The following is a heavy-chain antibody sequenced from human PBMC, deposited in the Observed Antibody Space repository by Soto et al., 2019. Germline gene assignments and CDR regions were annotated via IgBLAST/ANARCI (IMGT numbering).Heavy chain of an antibody. Sequence: NPSETLSLTCTVSGGSISSYYWSWIRQPPGKGLEWIGYIYYSGSTNYNPSLKSRVTISVDTSKNQFSLKLSSVTAADTAVYYCASDPPWGASDGWGQGTTVTVSS. CDR1: GGSISSYY. V-gene: IGHV4-59*01. J-gene: IGHJ6*02. CDR2: IYYSGST. CDR3: ASDPPWGASDG. D-gene: IGHD7-27*01.